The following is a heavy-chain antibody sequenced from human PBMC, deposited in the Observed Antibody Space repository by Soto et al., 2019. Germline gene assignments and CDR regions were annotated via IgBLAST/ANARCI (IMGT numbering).Heavy chain of an antibody. CDR2: IYPGDSDT. V-gene: IGHV5-51*01. CDR1: GYSFTSYW. Sequence: PGESLKISCKGSGYSFTSYWIGWVRQMPGKGLEWMGIIYPGDSDTRYSPSFQGQVTISADKSISTAYLQWSSLKASDTAMYYCARQLSIAVAGYYYYYGMDVWGQGTTVTVSS. CDR3: ARQLSIAVAGYYYYYGMDV. J-gene: IGHJ6*02. D-gene: IGHD6-19*01.